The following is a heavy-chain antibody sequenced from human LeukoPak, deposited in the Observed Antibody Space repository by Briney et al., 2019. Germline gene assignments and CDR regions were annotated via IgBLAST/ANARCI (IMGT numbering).Heavy chain of an antibody. D-gene: IGHD3-3*01. CDR2: ISSGSSHI. CDR1: GFTFRSYT. J-gene: IGHJ4*02. Sequence: PGGSLRLSCAASGFTFRSYTMNWVRQAPGKGLEWVSSISSGSSHIYYADSVKCRFSISRDTAKNSLFLQMNSLRAEDTAVYYCARDSNYDFLSGYYNYFQYWGQGILVTVSP. V-gene: IGHV3-21*01. CDR3: ARDSNYDFLSGYYNYFQY.